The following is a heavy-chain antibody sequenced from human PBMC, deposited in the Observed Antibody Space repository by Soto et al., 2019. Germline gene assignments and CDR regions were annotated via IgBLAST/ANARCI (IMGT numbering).Heavy chain of an antibody. V-gene: IGHV1-3*01. D-gene: IGHD3-3*01. Sequence: ASVKVSCKASGYTFTNYAMHWVRQAPGQRLEWMGWINAGNGNTKYSQNFQGRFTISRDNAKNSLYLQMNSLRDEDTAVYYCARESRFLEWLSLNWFDPWGQGTLVTVSS. CDR2: INAGNGNT. CDR3: ARESRFLEWLSLNWFDP. CDR1: GYTFTNYA. J-gene: IGHJ5*02.